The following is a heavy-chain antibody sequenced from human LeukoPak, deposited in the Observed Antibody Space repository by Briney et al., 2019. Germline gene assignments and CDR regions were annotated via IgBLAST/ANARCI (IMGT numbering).Heavy chain of an antibody. D-gene: IGHD6-25*01. V-gene: IGHV3-23*01. Sequence: GGSLRLSCAASGFTFSTYSMSWVRQAPGKGLEWVSSVINSGGGTYYADSVKGRFTISRDNSKSTLYLQMNSLRAEDTAIYYCAKRAAYYFDYWGQGTLVTVSS. CDR2: VINSGGGT. CDR1: GFTFSTYS. CDR3: AKRAAYYFDY. J-gene: IGHJ4*02.